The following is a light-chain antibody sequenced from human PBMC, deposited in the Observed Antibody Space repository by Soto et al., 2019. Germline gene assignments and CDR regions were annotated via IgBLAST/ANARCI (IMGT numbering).Light chain of an antibody. CDR1: QSIITY. J-gene: IGKJ5*01. Sequence: DIQMTQSPSSLSAFVGDRVSISCRASQSIITYLNWYQQRPVEAPKVLIYAASTLQDGIPSRFSGSGSGTDFTLTIRGLQPEDFATYYCQQGYSTITFGQGTRLEIK. CDR3: QQGYSTIT. V-gene: IGKV1-39*01. CDR2: AAS.